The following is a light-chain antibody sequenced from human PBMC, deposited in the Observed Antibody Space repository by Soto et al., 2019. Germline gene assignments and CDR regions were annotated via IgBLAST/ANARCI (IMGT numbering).Light chain of an antibody. CDR3: QQGSRTLT. CDR2: GAS. Sequence: IQLTQSPSSLSASVGDRVTITCRASQSIDRYLNWYQQKPGTAPKLLISGASSLRSGVPSRFSGSGSGTDFTLTINSLQPEDLATYYCQQGSRTLTFGGGTKVDIK. V-gene: IGKV1-39*01. J-gene: IGKJ4*01. CDR1: QSIDRY.